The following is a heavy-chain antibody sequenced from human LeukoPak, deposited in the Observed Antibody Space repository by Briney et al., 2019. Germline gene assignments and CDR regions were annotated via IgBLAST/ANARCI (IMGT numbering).Heavy chain of an antibody. Sequence: SETLSLTCAVSGYSISSGYYWGWIRQPPGKGLEWIGSIYHSGSTYYNPSLKSRVTISVDTSKNQFSLKLSSVTAADTAVYYCAREGFGGVIVRSDAFEIWGQGTMVTVSS. CDR3: AREGFGGVIVRSDAFEI. CDR1: GYSISSGYY. J-gene: IGHJ3*02. V-gene: IGHV4-38-2*02. CDR2: IYHSGST. D-gene: IGHD3-16*02.